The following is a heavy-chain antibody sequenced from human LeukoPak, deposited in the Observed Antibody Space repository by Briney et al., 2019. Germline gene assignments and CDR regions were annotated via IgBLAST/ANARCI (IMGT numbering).Heavy chain of an antibody. D-gene: IGHD1-26*01. V-gene: IGHV4-34*01. CDR1: GGSFSGYN. Sequence: SETLSLACAVYGGSFSGYNWSWIRQPPGKGLEWIGEINHSGSTNYNPSLKSRVTISVDTSKNQFSLKLSSVTAADTAVYYCARAALVGAPYYFDYWGQGTLVTVSS. CDR2: INHSGST. CDR3: ARAALVGAPYYFDY. J-gene: IGHJ4*02.